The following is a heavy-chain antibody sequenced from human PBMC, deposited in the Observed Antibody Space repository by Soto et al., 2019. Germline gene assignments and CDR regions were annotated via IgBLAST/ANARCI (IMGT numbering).Heavy chain of an antibody. Sequence: SETLSLTCAVSGGSISSSNWWSWVRQPPGKGLEWIGEIYHSGSTNYNPSLKSRVTISVDKSKNQFSLKLTSVNAADTAVYYCTRGGDAYKNGHWGQGTLVTVS. J-gene: IGHJ4*02. D-gene: IGHD2-21*01. V-gene: IGHV4-4*02. CDR2: IYHSGST. CDR1: GGSISSSNW. CDR3: TRGGDAYKNGH.